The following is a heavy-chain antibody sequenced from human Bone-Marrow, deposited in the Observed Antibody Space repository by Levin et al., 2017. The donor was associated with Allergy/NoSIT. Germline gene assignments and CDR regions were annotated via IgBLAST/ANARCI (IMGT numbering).Heavy chain of an antibody. CDR3: ARYNYEYNALDI. CDR1: GFTFRTHD. Sequence: GESLKISCAASGFTFRTHDMHWVRQGTGKGLEWVSTIGTAGDTYYPDSVRGRFTISRENAKNSLYLQMSGLSAGDTAVYYCARYNYEYNALDIWGQGTMVTVSS. J-gene: IGHJ3*02. CDR2: IGTAGDT. V-gene: IGHV3-13*01. D-gene: IGHD5-18*01.